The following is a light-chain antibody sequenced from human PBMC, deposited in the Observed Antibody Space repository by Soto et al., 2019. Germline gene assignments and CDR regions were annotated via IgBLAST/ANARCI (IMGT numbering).Light chain of an antibody. CDR2: DVS. J-gene: IGLJ1*01. CDR3: SSYTGTSTPYV. CDR1: SSDVGGYNY. Sequence: QSVLTQPASVSGSPGQSITISCTGTSSDVGGYNYVSWYQQHPGKAPKVMIYDVSNRPSGVSDRFSGSKSGNTASLTISGLQAEDEADYYCSSYTGTSTPYVFGTGTKLTVL. V-gene: IGLV2-14*01.